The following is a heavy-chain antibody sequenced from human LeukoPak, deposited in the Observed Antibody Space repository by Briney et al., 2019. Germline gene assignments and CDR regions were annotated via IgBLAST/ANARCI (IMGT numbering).Heavy chain of an antibody. CDR2: VGGTDGRT. Sequence: PGGSLRLSCAASGFTFSSYAMNWVRQAPGKGLEWVSAVGGTDGRTYYAAFVKGRFTIYRDNSENTLYLQMNSLRAEDTAVYYCAKDGSYYFDYWGQGTLVTVSS. CDR1: GFTFSSYA. V-gene: IGHV3-23*01. CDR3: AKDGSYYFDY. J-gene: IGHJ4*02.